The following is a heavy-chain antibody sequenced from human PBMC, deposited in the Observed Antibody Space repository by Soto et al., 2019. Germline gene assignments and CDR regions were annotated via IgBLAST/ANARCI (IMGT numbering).Heavy chain of an antibody. CDR2: ISGGGGTT. CDR3: VRTTYFSDSSGYTRCFDY. J-gene: IGHJ4*02. D-gene: IGHD3-22*01. CDR1: GFTFSDYG. V-gene: IGHV3-23*01. Sequence: EVQLLESGGGLVQPGGSLRLSCAASGFTFSDYGMSWVRQAPGKGLEWVSGISGGGGTTNYADSVKGRFNISRDNSKNTLYLQMNSLKTEDTAVYYCVRTTYFSDSSGYTRCFDYWGQVTLVTVSS.